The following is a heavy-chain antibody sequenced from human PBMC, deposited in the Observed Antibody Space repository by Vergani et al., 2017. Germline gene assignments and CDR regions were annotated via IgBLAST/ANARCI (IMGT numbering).Heavy chain of an antibody. Sequence: EGQLVESGGGLVKPGGSLRLSCAASGFTFINAWMTWVRQAPGKGLEWVGRIKSKTDGGTTYYAAPVKGKFTISRDDSKNTLYLQMNSLKSEDTAVYYCTTAPYGDNSVGSIWGQGTKVTVSS. J-gene: IGHJ3*02. V-gene: IGHV3-15*01. CDR3: TTAPYGDNSVGSI. CDR2: IKSKTDGGTT. D-gene: IGHD2-21*02. CDR1: GFTFINAW.